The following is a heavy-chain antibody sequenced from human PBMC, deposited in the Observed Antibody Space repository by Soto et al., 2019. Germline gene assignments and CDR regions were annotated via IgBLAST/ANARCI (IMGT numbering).Heavy chain of an antibody. CDR3: ARMGGTTVVTPFDY. J-gene: IGHJ4*02. Sequence: QVTLKESGPVLVKPTETLTLTCTVSGFSLSNTRMGVSWIRQPPGKALEWLPHIFSNDEKSYSTSLRSRLTISKDTSKSQVVLTMTNMDPVDTATYYCARMGGTTVVTPFDYWGQGTLVTVSS. D-gene: IGHD4-17*01. CDR2: IFSNDEK. V-gene: IGHV2-26*01. CDR1: GFSLSNTRMG.